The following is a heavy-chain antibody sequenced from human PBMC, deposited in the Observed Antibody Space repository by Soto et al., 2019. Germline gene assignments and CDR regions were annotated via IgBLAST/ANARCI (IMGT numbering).Heavy chain of an antibody. Sequence: PGGSLRLSCAASGFTFSSYAMSWVRQAPGKGLEWVSAISGSGGSTYYADSVKGRFTISRDNSKNTLYLQMNSLRAEDTAIYYCAKDQYCLITSCLVGWFDPWGQGTLVTVSS. CDR2: ISGSGGST. J-gene: IGHJ5*02. V-gene: IGHV3-23*01. D-gene: IGHD2-2*01. CDR1: GFTFSSYA. CDR3: AKDQYCLITSCLVGWFDP.